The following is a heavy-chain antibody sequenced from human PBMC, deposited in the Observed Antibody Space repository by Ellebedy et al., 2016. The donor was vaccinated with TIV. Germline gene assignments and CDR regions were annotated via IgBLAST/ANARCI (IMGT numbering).Heavy chain of an antibody. CDR1: GYTFTSYG. Sequence: AASVKVSCKASGYTFTSYGISWVRQAPGQGPEWMGWMSPKNSNTDYAQKFQGRVTMTRDTSISTAYMELNSLRPDDPAVYYCGRGVDRGIDYWGQGTLVTVSS. CDR3: GRGVDRGIDY. J-gene: IGHJ4*02. D-gene: IGHD1-14*01. CDR2: MSPKNSNT. V-gene: IGHV1-8*02.